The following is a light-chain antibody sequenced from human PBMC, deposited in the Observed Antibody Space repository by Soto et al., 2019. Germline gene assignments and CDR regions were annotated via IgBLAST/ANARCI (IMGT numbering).Light chain of an antibody. Sequence: QSALTQPASVSGSPGQSITISCTGTSSDVGDYNYVSWYQQHPGKAPKLMIYDVSNRPSGVSNRFSGSKSGSTASLIISGLQAEDEADYYCSSYTSSTTRVFGTGTKVTVL. CDR3: SSYTSSTTRV. CDR1: SSDVGDYNY. V-gene: IGLV2-14*01. J-gene: IGLJ1*01. CDR2: DVS.